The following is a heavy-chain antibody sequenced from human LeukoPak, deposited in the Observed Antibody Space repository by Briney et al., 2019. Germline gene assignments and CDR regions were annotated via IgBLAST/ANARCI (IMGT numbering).Heavy chain of an antibody. V-gene: IGHV3-43*02. J-gene: IGHJ4*02. D-gene: IGHD6-13*01. CDR3: ARDSRGSSWFFDY. Sequence: GGSLRLSCAASGFTFDDYAMHWVRQAPGKGLEWVSLISGDGGSTYYADSVKGRFTISRDNSENSLYLQMNGLRVEDTAVYYCARDSRGSSWFFDYWGQGALVTVSS. CDR2: ISGDGGST. CDR1: GFTFDDYA.